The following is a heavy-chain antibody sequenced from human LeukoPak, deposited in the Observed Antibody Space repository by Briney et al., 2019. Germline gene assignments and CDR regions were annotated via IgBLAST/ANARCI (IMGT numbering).Heavy chain of an antibody. CDR2: ISSSGSTI. CDR1: GFTFSSYE. V-gene: IGHV3-48*03. CDR3: ARESSYGLRAPDY. J-gene: IGHJ4*02. D-gene: IGHD5-18*01. Sequence: GGSLRLSCAASGFTFSSYEMNWGRQAPGEGLEWVSYISSSGSTIYYADSVKGRFTISRDNAKNPLYLQMNRLRAEDTAVYYCARESSYGLRAPDYWGQGTLVTVSS.